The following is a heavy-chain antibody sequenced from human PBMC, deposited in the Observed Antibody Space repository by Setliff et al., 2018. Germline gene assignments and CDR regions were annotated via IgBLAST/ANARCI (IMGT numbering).Heavy chain of an antibody. CDR3: ARDRYCSSASCYATQYNWFDP. Sequence: RLSCAASGFTFSSYNMNWVRQAPGKGLEWVSYISSSGSTIYYADSVKGRFTISRDNAKNSLYLQMNSLRAEDTAVYYCARDRYCSSASCYATQYNWFDPWGQGTLVTVSS. V-gene: IGHV3-48*01. D-gene: IGHD2-2*01. CDR2: ISSSGSTI. CDR1: GFTFSSYN. J-gene: IGHJ5*02.